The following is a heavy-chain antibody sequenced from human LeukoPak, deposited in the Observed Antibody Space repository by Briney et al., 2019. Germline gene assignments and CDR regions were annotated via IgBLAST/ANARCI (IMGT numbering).Heavy chain of an antibody. CDR1: GFTFSSYA. D-gene: IGHD3-10*01. CDR2: ISDSGDNT. J-gene: IGHJ6*02. Sequence: GGSLRLSCAASGFTFSSYAMSWVRQAPGKGLDWVATISDSGDNTYYTDSVEGRFTISRDNSKNTLYLQMNSLRDEDTAIYYCAKVPYSDYGSGRPPFMDAWGQGTTVAISS. V-gene: IGHV3-23*01. CDR3: AKVPYSDYGSGRPPFMDA.